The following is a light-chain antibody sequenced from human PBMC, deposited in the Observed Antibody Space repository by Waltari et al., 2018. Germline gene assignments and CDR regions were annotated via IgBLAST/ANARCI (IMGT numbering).Light chain of an antibody. V-gene: IGKV3-15*01. Sequence: ILMTQSPATLSVSPGERATLSCRASQSISSSLAWYQHKPGQAPRLLIYGASTRATGIPARFSGRGSETDFTLTITSLQSEDFAVYYCQQYKIWPSYTFGQGTKLDI. CDR2: GAS. CDR3: QQYKIWPSYT. J-gene: IGKJ2*01. CDR1: QSISSS.